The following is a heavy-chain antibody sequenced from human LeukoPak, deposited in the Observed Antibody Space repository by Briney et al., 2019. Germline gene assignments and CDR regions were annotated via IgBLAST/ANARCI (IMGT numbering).Heavy chain of an antibody. D-gene: IGHD5-24*01. Sequence: ASVEVSCKASGYTFTGYYMHWVRQAPGQGLEWMGWINPNSGGTNYAQKFQGRVTMTRDTSISTAYMELSRLRSDDTAVYYCARVGVEMASHGWFDPWGQGTLVTVSS. V-gene: IGHV1-2*02. CDR2: INPNSGGT. CDR1: GYTFTGYY. CDR3: ARVGVEMASHGWFDP. J-gene: IGHJ5*02.